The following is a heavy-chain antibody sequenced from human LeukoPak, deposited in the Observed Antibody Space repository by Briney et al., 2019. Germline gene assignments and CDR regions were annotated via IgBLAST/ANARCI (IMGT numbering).Heavy chain of an antibody. CDR3: ASRPFLYGFRTYFDN. V-gene: IGHV4-34*01. D-gene: IGHD3-10*01. Sequence: SETLSLTCAVYGVSSSAFHWNWIRQSPAKGLEWLGEMKQSGTPRYNPSLQSRVTISVDKSKNQFSLNVRSVTAADTAVYYCASRPFLYGFRTYFDNWAQGTLVTVSS. CDR1: GVSSSAFH. J-gene: IGHJ4*02. CDR2: MKQSGTP.